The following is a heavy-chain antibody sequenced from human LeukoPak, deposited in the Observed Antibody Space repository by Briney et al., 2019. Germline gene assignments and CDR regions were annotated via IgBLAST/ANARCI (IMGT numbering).Heavy chain of an antibody. CDR1: GGTFSSYA. D-gene: IGHD3-10*01. V-gene: IGHV1-69*06. J-gene: IGHJ4*02. CDR3: ARHADYYGSGSYDY. Sequence: SVKVSCKASGGTFSSYAISWVRQAPGQRLEWMGGIIPIFGTANYAQKFQGRVTITADKSTSTAFMELSSLRSEDTAVYYCARHADYYGSGSYDYWGQGTLVTVSS. CDR2: IIPIFGTA.